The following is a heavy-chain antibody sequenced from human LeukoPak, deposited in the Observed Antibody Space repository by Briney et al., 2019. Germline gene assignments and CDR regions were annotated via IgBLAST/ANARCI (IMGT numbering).Heavy chain of an antibody. CDR1: GFTFSSYE. J-gene: IGHJ3*02. CDR2: ISSSGSTI. V-gene: IGHV3-48*03. CDR3: AKDRGSSGWFGAFDI. Sequence: GGSLRLSCAASGFTFSSYEMNWVRQAPGKGLEWVSYISSSGSTIYYADSVKGRFTISRDNAKNSLYLQMNSLRAEDTAVYYCAKDRGSSGWFGAFDIWGQGTMVTVSS. D-gene: IGHD6-19*01.